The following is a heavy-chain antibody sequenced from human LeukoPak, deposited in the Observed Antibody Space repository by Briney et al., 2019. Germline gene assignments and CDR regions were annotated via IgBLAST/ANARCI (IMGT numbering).Heavy chain of an antibody. J-gene: IGHJ4*02. CDR1: GFTFSSYA. Sequence: GRSLRLSCAATGFTFSSYAMHWVRQAPGKGLKRVAVISYDGSNKYYADSVKGRFTISRDNSKNTLYLQMNSLGAEDTAVYYCARGVSSSWYSQVDYWGQGTLVTVSS. V-gene: IGHV3-30*04. D-gene: IGHD6-13*01. CDR3: ARGVSSSWYSQVDY. CDR2: ISYDGSNK.